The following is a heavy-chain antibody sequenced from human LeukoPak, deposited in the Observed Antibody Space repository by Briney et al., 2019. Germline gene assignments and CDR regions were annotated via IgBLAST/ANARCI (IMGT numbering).Heavy chain of an antibody. J-gene: IGHJ6*02. CDR1: GFTFSSYW. CDR3: ARETGSVLRFLEWLSPDYYYGMDV. Sequence: SGGSLRLSCAASGFTFSSYWMIWVRQAPPKGLDWVANIKQDGSEKYYVDSVQGRFTISSDNAKNSLYMQMNSLRAEDSAVYYCARETGSVLRFLEWLSPDYYYGMDVWGQGTTATVSS. CDR2: IKQDGSEK. V-gene: IGHV3-7*01. D-gene: IGHD3-3*01.